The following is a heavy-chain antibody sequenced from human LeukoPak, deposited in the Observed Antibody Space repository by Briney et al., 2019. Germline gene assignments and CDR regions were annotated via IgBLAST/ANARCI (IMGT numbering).Heavy chain of an antibody. CDR2: IWYDGSNR. CDR3: VRDYYSRMDV. J-gene: IGHJ6*02. CDR1: GFTFCSYG. Sequence: GGSLRLSCAAYGFTFCSYGMHWVRQAPGKGLGWVAVIWYDGSNRTYADAVKGRFTISRENSKNTRNLQMNSLRAEDTAVYYCVRDYYSRMDVWGQGTTVTVSS. V-gene: IGHV3-33*01.